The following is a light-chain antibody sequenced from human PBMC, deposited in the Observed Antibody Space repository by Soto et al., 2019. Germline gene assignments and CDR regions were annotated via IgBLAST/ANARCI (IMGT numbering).Light chain of an antibody. V-gene: IGKV4-1*01. CDR3: LKHCSSPYT. Sequence: DIVMTQSPDSLPVSLGERATINCKSSQSVLYRSSSKNCLVWYHQKPGQPPKVIIYWASTRESGVPDRFSGSGSGTDFTHAIRNVQAEDVSVYYCLKHCSSPYTFGQGTKLE. CDR2: WAS. CDR1: QSVLYRSSSKNC. J-gene: IGKJ2*01.